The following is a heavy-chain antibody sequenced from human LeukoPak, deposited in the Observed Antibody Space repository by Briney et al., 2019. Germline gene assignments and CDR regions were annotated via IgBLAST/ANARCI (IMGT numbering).Heavy chain of an antibody. CDR1: GFTFSSYW. V-gene: IGHV3-7*01. Sequence: PGGSLRLSCAASGFTFSSYWMSWVRQAPGKGLEWVANIKQDGSEKYYVDSVKGRFTISRDNAKNSLYLQMNSLRAEDTAVYYCARDGPPVIAVAGRINWFDPWGQGTLVTVSS. D-gene: IGHD6-19*01. J-gene: IGHJ5*02. CDR2: IKQDGSEK. CDR3: ARDGPPVIAVAGRINWFDP.